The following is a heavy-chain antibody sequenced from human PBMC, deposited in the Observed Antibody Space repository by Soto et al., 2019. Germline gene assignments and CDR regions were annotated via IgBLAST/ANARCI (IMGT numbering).Heavy chain of an antibody. CDR2: IFYSRNT. D-gene: IGHD4-17*01. CDR1: GGSISSSNYY. V-gene: IGHV4-39*01. J-gene: IGHJ6*02. CDR3: AGAGHGDLYGLAV. Sequence: QLQLQESGPRLVKLSETLSLTCTVSGGSISSSNYYWAWIRQPPGKALEWIGSIFYSRNTYYNPSIKSRVTISVDASKNQFSLQLTSVTAADTALYSCAGAGHGDLYGLAVGGPATRVTVSS.